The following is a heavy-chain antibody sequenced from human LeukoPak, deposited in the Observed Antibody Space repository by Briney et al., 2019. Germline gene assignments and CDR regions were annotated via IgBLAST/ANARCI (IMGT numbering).Heavy chain of an antibody. Sequence: QAGGPLRLSCAASGFMFSDYGMHWLRHAPGKGLEGVAVISCHGKTPYYLDSVKGRFTIHSDNSNNTLYLQRNSLRAEDTAIYFCTKEHRPFPCGGNYVSGDFDFWGQGTLVTVSS. CDR1: GFMFSDYG. CDR3: TKEHRPFPCGGNYVSGDFDF. D-gene: IGHD2-21*02. CDR2: ISCHGKTP. V-gene: IGHV3-30*18. J-gene: IGHJ4*02.